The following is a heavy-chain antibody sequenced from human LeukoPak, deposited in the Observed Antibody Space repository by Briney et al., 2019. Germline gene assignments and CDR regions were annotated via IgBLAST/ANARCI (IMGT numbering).Heavy chain of an antibody. CDR3: AKQRAGSAWFTLDF. CDR2: FSGSITKT. J-gene: IGHJ4*02. CDR1: GFTVSSKH. D-gene: IGHD6-19*01. Sequence: GGSLRLSCAASGFTVSSKHMSWVRQAPGKGLEWVSAFSGSITKTYYANSVKGRFTISRDNSKNTLYLQMSSLRAEDTALYYCAKQRAGSAWFTLDFWGPGTLVTVSS. V-gene: IGHV3-23*01.